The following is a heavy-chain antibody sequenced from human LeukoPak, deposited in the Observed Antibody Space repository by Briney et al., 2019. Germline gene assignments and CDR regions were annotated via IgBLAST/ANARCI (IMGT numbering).Heavy chain of an antibody. V-gene: IGHV1-69*04. CDR3: ARDSATAMVTY. D-gene: IGHD5-18*01. CDR1: GGTFSSYT. J-gene: IGHJ4*02. Sequence: ASVKVSCKASGGTFSSYTISWVRQAPGQGLEWMGRIIPILGIANYAQKFQGRVAVTADKSTSTAYMELSSLRSEDTAVYYCARDSATAMVTYWGQGTLVTVSS. CDR2: IIPILGIA.